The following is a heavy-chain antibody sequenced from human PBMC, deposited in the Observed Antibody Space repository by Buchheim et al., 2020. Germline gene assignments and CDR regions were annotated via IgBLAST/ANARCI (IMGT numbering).Heavy chain of an antibody. D-gene: IGHD4-11*01. CDR1: GDSVSSGAYY. V-gene: IGHV4-61*08. J-gene: IGHJ4*02. CDR2: IYFTGST. CDR3: ARQRRSNYVDY. Sequence: QVQLQVSGPGLVKPSETLSLTCSVSGDSVSSGAYYWNWIRQPPGKGLEWIGYIYFTGSTNYNPSLKSRVTISLDTSKNQFPLKLSSVTPADTAAYFCARQRRSNYVDYWGQGTL.